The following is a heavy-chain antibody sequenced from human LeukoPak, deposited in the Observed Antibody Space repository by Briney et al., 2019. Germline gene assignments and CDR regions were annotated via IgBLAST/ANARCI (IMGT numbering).Heavy chain of an antibody. CDR2: IYYSGST. Sequence: SETLSLTCTVSGDSINDYYWSWIRQPPGNRLEWIGWIYYSGSTMYSPSLESRVTISLDTSRTQFSLDLNSVTAADTAVYYCARHGAMAKNYYLDYWGQGTLVTVSS. V-gene: IGHV4-59*08. D-gene: IGHD5-18*01. CDR3: ARHGAMAKNYYLDY. J-gene: IGHJ4*02. CDR1: GDSINDYY.